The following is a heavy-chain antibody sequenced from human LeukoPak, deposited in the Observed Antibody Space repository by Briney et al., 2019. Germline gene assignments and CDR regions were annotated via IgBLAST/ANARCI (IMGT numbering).Heavy chain of an antibody. CDR2: IYINGDT. D-gene: IGHD2-21*02. J-gene: IGHJ4*02. CDR3: ARTARVFDH. Sequence: SETLSLTCTVSADSISSYYWSWLRQPPGKALECIGYIYINGDTNSNPSLKSRVTMSLDTSKKQFSLQLRSVTAADTAVYFCARTARVFDHWGQGLLVTVSS. V-gene: IGHV4-4*08. CDR1: ADSISSYY.